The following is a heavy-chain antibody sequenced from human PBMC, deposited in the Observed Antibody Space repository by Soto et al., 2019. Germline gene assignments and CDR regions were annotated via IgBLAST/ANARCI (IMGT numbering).Heavy chain of an antibody. CDR3: ARFQDCSSTSCYMENYYYYYGMDV. V-gene: IGHV5-51*01. D-gene: IGHD2-2*02. Sequence: GESLKISCKGSGYSFTSYWIGWVRQMPGKGLEWMGIIYPGDPDTRYSPSFQGQVTISADKSISTAYLQWSSLKASDTAMYYCARFQDCSSTSCYMENYYYYYGMDVWGQGTTVTVSS. CDR2: IYPGDPDT. J-gene: IGHJ6*02. CDR1: GYSFTSYW.